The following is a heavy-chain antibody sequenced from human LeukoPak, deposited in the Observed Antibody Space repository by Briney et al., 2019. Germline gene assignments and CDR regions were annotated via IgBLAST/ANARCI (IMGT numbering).Heavy chain of an antibody. CDR3: AKDLGWIHFAY. V-gene: IGHV3-30*02. CDR1: GFTFSTYG. J-gene: IGHJ4*02. Sequence: GGSLRLSCAASGFTFSTYGMHWVRQAPGKGLEWVTSIHYDGTNKYYAEAVKGRFTISRDNSKNTLYLQMNSLRAEDTAVYYCAKDLGWIHFAYWGQGTLVTVSS. CDR2: IHYDGTNK. D-gene: IGHD5-18*01.